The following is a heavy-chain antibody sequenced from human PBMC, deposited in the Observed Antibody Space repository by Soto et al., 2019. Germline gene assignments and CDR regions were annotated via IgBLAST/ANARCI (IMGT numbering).Heavy chain of an antibody. CDR2: ISSSSSTI. CDR1: GFTFSSYS. Sequence: EVQLVESGGGLVQPGGSLRLSCAASGFTFSSYSMNWVRQAPGKGLEWVSYISSSSSTIYYADSVKGRFTISRDNAKNSLYLQTNSLRAEDTAVYYCAPHSGYYDYWGQGTLVTVSS. D-gene: IGHD3-22*01. V-gene: IGHV3-48*01. CDR3: APHSGYYDY. J-gene: IGHJ4*02.